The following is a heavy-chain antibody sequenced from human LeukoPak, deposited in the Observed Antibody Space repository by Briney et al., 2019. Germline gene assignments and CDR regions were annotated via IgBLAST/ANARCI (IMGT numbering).Heavy chain of an antibody. CDR3: AKHSSSWYSTIDY. D-gene: IGHD6-13*01. CDR2: IYYSGST. J-gene: IGHJ4*02. CDR1: VDSLTSYY. Sequence: PSETLSLTCTVSVDSLTSYYWSWIRQPPRKGLEWIGYIYYSGSTNYTPSLKSRVTISVDTSKNQFSLKLSSVTAADTAVYYCAKHSSSWYSTIDYWGQGTLVTVSS. V-gene: IGHV4-59*01.